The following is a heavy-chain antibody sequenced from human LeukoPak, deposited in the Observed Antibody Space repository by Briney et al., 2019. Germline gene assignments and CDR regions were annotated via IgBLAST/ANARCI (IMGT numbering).Heavy chain of an antibody. CDR3: GRFYGNFDY. CDR1: GYILTSYG. V-gene: IGHV1-18*01. D-gene: IGHD1-14*01. CDR2: ISVYNGKT. Sequence: GASVKVSCKTSGYILTSYGISWVRQAPGQGLEWLGWISVYNGKTDYAQKFQDRVTMTTDTSTRTAYMELRSLRSDDTAVYFCGRFYGNFDYWGQGTLVTVSS. J-gene: IGHJ4*02.